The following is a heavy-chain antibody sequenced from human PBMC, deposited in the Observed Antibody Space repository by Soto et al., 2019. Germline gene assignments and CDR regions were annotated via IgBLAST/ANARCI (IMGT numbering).Heavy chain of an antibody. CDR1: GFTFSHYV. V-gene: IGHV3-23*01. J-gene: IGHJ6*02. CDR2: ISGSGSSV. Sequence: LRLSCAASGFTFSHYVLSWVRQSPERGLEWVSSISGSGSSVYVADSVRGRFIMSRDLSTNTVSLQMNSLRAEDTAVYYCAKVRASYLSASYFYYGLDVWGQGTTVTVSS. CDR3: AKVRASYLSASYFYYGLDV. D-gene: IGHD3-10*01.